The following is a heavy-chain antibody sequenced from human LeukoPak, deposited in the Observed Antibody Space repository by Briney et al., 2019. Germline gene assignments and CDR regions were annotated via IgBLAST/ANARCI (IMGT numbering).Heavy chain of an antibody. CDR2: IKHDGSEK. J-gene: IGHJ4*02. Sequence: GGSLRLSCAASGFPFDRYWMSWVRLAPGKGLEWVANIKHDGSEKTFVDSVKGRFTISRDNAENSLYLQMNGLRAEDTAVYYCARQPIYEAYFDFWGQGTLVTVSS. CDR1: GFPFDRYW. CDR3: ARQPIYEAYFDF. D-gene: IGHD3-16*01. V-gene: IGHV3-7*01.